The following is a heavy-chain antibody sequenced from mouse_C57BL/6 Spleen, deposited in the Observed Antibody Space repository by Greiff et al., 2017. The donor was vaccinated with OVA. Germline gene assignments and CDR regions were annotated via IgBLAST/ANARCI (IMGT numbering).Heavy chain of an antibody. Sequence: QVHVKQSGAELVRPGASVKLSCKASGYTFTDYYINWVKQRPGQGLEWIARIYPGSGNTYYNEKFKGKATLTAEKSSSTAYMQLSSLTSEDSAVYFCARNGQLSAMDYWGQGTSVTVSS. J-gene: IGHJ4*01. CDR3: ARNGQLSAMDY. V-gene: IGHV1-76*01. CDR2: IYPGSGNT. D-gene: IGHD3-2*02. CDR1: GYTFTDYY.